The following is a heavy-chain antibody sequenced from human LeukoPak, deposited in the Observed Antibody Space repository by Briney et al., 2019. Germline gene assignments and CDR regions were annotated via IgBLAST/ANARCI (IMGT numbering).Heavy chain of an antibody. CDR3: ARDHIAPGLLFDC. V-gene: IGHV3-7*01. J-gene: IGHJ4*02. Sequence: GGSLRLSCAASGFTFSNHWMSWVRQAPGKGLEWVANIKYDGSEKYHVDSVKGRFTIFRDNAKNSLYLQMNSLRAEDTAVYYCARDHIAPGLLFDCWGLGTQVTVSS. CDR1: GFTFSNHW. D-gene: IGHD2-21*01. CDR2: IKYDGSEK.